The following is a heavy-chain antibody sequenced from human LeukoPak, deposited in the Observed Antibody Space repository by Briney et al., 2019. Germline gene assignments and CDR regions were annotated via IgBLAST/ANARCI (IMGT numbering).Heavy chain of an antibody. J-gene: IGHJ5*02. CDR3: ARDRAAAAPENWFDP. CDR2: IKQDGSEK. D-gene: IGHD6-13*01. Sequence: GGSLRLSCAASGFTFSSYAMNWVRQAPGKGLEWVANIKQDGSEKYYVDSVKGRFTISRDNAKNSLYLQMNSLRAEDTAVYYCARDRAAAAPENWFDPWGQGTLVTVSS. CDR1: GFTFSSYA. V-gene: IGHV3-7*01.